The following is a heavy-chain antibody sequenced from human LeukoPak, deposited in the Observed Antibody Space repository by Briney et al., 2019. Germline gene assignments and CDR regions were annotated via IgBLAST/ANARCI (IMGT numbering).Heavy chain of an antibody. D-gene: IGHD6-19*01. J-gene: IGHJ6*02. Sequence: SQTLSLTCTVSGGSITSGGNYWSWIRQHPGKGLEWIGNIHYSGSTYYNPPLKSRVTISVDTSKNQFSLKLSSVTAADTAVYYCARDQQITVAGTVHYYGMDVWGQGTTVTVSS. CDR2: IHYSGST. CDR1: GGSITSGGNY. CDR3: ARDQQITVAGTVHYYGMDV. V-gene: IGHV4-31*03.